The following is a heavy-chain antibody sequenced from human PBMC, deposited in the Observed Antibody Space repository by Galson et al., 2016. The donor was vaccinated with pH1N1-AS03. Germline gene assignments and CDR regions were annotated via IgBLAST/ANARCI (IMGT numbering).Heavy chain of an antibody. CDR2: IYSSGNT. D-gene: IGHD5-12*01. CDR1: GGSLSDYY. J-gene: IGHJ4*02. CDR3: ARAKWGGGYQSYFDS. V-gene: IGHV4-59*01. Sequence: ETLSLTCTVSGGSLSDYYWSWIRQSPGKGLEWLGHIYSSGNTNYNPSLKSRASISIDSSKNHFSLRLSSVTAADTAIYYCARAKWGGGYQSYFDSWGQGPLVTVSS.